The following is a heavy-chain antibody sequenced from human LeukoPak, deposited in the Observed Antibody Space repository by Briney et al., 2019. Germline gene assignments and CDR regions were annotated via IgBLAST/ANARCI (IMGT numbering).Heavy chain of an antibody. CDR1: GFTFDDYA. CDR2: ISWNSGSI. Sequence: GGSLRLSCAASGFTFDDYAMHWVRQAPGEGLEWVSGISWNSGSIGYADSVKGRFTISRDNAKNSLYLQMNSLRAEDTAVYYCAKDRIPDYGDPAFDYWGQGTLVTVSS. D-gene: IGHD4-17*01. CDR3: AKDRIPDYGDPAFDY. V-gene: IGHV3-9*01. J-gene: IGHJ4*02.